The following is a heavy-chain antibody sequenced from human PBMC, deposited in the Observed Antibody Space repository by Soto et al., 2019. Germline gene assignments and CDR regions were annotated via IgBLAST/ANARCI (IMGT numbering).Heavy chain of an antibody. Sequence: ASVKVSCKASGYNFNDYFMHWVRQAPGQGLEWMGWVRPKSGEVKYEQKFQGRVTMTSDMSISTAYMELTRLTSDDTAVYSCAAETGADTFDYWGQGTLVTVSS. D-gene: IGHD3-9*01. CDR3: AAETGADTFDY. J-gene: IGHJ4*02. CDR2: VRPKSGEV. V-gene: IGHV1-2*02. CDR1: GYNFNDYF.